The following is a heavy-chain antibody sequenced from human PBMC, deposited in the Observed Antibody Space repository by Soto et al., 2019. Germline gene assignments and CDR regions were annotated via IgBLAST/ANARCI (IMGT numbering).Heavy chain of an antibody. CDR2: ISYSGST. Sequence: PSETLSLTCTLSGGSFSSISNHYCSWIRQPPGKGLEWIGYISYSGSTSYNPSLKSRLIISVDTSQNQVSLKLASVTAADTAVYYCLTQGFGPLHGLVDVWGQGTTVTVSS. D-gene: IGHD3-10*01. V-gene: IGHV4-59*08. J-gene: IGHJ6*02. CDR1: GGSFSSISNHY. CDR3: LTQGFGPLHGLVDV.